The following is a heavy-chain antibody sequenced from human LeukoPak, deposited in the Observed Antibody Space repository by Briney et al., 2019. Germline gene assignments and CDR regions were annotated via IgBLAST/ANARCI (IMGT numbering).Heavy chain of an antibody. CDR1: GFTFSSYA. CDR2: ISGSGGST. V-gene: IGHV3-23*01. Sequence: GRSLRLSCAASGFTFSSYAMSWVRQAPGKGLEWVSAISGSGGSTYYADSVKGRFTISRDNSKNTLYLQMNSLRAEDTAIYYCAKDARGDCSSTSCQPFFDYWGQGTLVTVSS. D-gene: IGHD2-2*01. CDR3: AKDARGDCSSTSCQPFFDY. J-gene: IGHJ4*02.